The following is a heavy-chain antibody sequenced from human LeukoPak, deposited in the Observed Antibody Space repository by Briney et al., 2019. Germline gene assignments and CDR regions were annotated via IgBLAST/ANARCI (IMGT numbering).Heavy chain of an antibody. V-gene: IGHV3-9*03. J-gene: IGHJ2*01. CDR2: MNWISDFK. Sequence: PGRSLRLSCAASGFNFDDSAIHWVRQAPGKGLEWVSAMNWISDFKAYADSVKGRFTISRDNDKNSVHLQMNSLRPEDMAVCYCAKGPKENWYFDLWGRGTLVTVSS. CDR3: AKGPKENWYFDL. CDR1: GFNFDDSA.